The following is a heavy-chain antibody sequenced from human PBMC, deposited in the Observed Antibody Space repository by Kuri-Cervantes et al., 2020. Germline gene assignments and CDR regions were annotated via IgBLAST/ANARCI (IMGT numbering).Heavy chain of an antibody. D-gene: IGHD2-15*01. V-gene: IGHV4-38-2*01. Sequence: GSLRLSCAVSGYSISSGYYWGWIRQPPGKGLEWIGSIYHSGSTYYNPSLKSRVTISVDTSKNQFSLKLSSVTAADTAVYYCARATESRFCSGGSCYDYWGQGTLVTVSS. CDR3: ARATESRFCSGGSCYDY. CDR1: GYSISSGYY. CDR2: IYHSGST. J-gene: IGHJ4*02.